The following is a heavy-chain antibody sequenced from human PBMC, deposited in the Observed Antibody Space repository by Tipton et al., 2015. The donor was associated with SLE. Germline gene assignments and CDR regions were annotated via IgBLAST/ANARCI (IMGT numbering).Heavy chain of an antibody. CDR1: GGSISTGGDS. J-gene: IGHJ4*02. CDR2: IYSSGRT. Sequence: TLFLTCTVSGGSISTGGDSWGWIRQPPGKGLEWIGNIYSSGRTYDNPSLKSRITMSVDTSKNKFSLNLSSVTAADTAVYYCARGGDPDYFDYWGQGTLVTVSS. V-gene: IGHV4-39*07. CDR3: ARGGDPDYFDY.